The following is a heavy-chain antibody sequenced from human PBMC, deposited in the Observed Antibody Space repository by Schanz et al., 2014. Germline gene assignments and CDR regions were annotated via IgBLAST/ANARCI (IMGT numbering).Heavy chain of an antibody. Sequence: EVQLLESGGGLVKPGGSLRLSCAASGFTFSTYWMSWVRQAPGKGLEWVANIKQDESERSYVDSVKGRFTISRDNSKNTLYLQMNSLRTEDTAVYFCAKSYDTSGYSGFDYWGQGTLVTVSS. V-gene: IGHV3-7*01. J-gene: IGHJ4*02. CDR1: GFTFSTYW. CDR3: AKSYDTSGYSGFDY. CDR2: IKQDESER. D-gene: IGHD3-22*01.